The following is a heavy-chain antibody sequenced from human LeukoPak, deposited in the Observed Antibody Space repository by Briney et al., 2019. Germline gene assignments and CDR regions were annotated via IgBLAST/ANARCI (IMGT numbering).Heavy chain of an antibody. Sequence: GGSLRLSCAASGFTFSSSWMGWARQAPGKGLEWVANIKEDGSWKHYAVSVQGRFTISRDNAKNSLYLQMNSLRAEDTAVYYCARDRGWYHADSWGQGTLVTVSS. CDR1: GFTFSSSW. J-gene: IGHJ4*02. CDR3: ARDRGWYHADS. CDR2: IKEDGSWK. V-gene: IGHV3-7*01. D-gene: IGHD6-19*01.